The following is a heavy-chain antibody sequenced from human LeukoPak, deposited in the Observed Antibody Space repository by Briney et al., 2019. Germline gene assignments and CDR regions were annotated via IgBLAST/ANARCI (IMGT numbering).Heavy chain of an antibody. CDR2: ISSSSSTI. V-gene: IGHV3-48*02. Sequence: GGSLRLSCAASGFTFSSYSMNWVRQAPGKGLEWVSYISSSSSTIYYADSAKGRFTISRDNAKNSLYLQMNSLRDEDTAVYYCARDGDYYDSSGYYRDAFDIWGQGTMVTVSS. J-gene: IGHJ3*02. CDR1: GFTFSSYS. D-gene: IGHD3-22*01. CDR3: ARDGDYYDSSGYYRDAFDI.